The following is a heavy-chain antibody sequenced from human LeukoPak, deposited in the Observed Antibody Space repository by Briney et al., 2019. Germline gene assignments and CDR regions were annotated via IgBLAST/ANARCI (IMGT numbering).Heavy chain of an antibody. V-gene: IGHV5-51*01. CDR1: GSIFTSYW. J-gene: IGHJ6*02. D-gene: IGHD1-26*01. CDR3: ARRRWELLRESDYGMDV. Sequence: PGASLEISCQCSGSIFTSYWIGWVRQVPGEGLEWMGIIYPGDSDTRYTPSFQGQITISADKSISTAYLQWSSLNASDTAMYYCARRRWELLRESDYGMDVWGQGTTVTVSS. CDR2: IYPGDSDT.